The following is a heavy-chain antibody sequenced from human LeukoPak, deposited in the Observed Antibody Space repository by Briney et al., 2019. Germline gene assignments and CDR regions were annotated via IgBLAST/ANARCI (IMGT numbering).Heavy chain of an antibody. CDR2: ISGSGDNT. J-gene: IGHJ2*01. CDR3: AKDAGPYGDYNSWYFDL. V-gene: IGHV3-23*01. Sequence: GGSLRLSCAASGFTFISYAMSWVRQAPGKGLEWVSAISGSGDNTYYGDSVKGRFTMSRDNSKNTLYLQMSSLRAEDTAVYYCAKDAGPYGDYNSWYFDLWGRGTLVTFSS. D-gene: IGHD4-17*01. CDR1: GFTFISYA.